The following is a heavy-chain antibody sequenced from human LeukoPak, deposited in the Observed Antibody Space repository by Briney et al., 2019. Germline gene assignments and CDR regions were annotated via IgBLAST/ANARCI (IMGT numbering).Heavy chain of an antibody. CDR1: GYTFTSYY. CDR3: ARGYIVLMVYANAIDY. D-gene: IGHD2-8*01. V-gene: IGHV1-46*01. CDR2: INPSGGST. Sequence: ASVKVSCKASGYTFTSYYMHWVRQAPGQGLEWMGIINPSGGSTSYAQKFQGRVTMTRDMSTSTVYMELSSLRSGDTAVYYCARGYIVLMVYANAIDYWGQGTLVTVSS. J-gene: IGHJ4*02.